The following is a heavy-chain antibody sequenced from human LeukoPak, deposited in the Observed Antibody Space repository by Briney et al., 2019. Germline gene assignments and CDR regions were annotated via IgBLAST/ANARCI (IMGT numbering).Heavy chain of an antibody. CDR1: GGSISSSSYY. CDR2: IYYSGST. Sequence: SETLSLTCTVSGGSISSSSYYWGWIRQPPGKGLEWIGSIYYSGSTYYNPSLKSRVTISVDTSKNQFSLKLSSVTAADTAVYYCARDLPTVTTDYWGQGTLVTVSS. V-gene: IGHV4-39*07. J-gene: IGHJ4*02. D-gene: IGHD4-17*01. CDR3: ARDLPTVTTDY.